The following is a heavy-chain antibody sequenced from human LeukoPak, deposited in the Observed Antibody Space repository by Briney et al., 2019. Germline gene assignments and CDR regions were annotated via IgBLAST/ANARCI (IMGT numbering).Heavy chain of an antibody. V-gene: IGHV3-66*02. Sequence: GGSLRLSCAASGFTVSSNYMSWVRQAPGKGLEWVSVIYRGGSTYYADSVKGRFTNSRDNSKNTLYLQMNSLRAEDTAVYYCARALVVRYYYGMDVWGQGTTVTVSS. J-gene: IGHJ6*01. D-gene: IGHD2-15*01. CDR1: GFTVSSNY. CDR2: IYRGGST. CDR3: ARALVVRYYYGMDV.